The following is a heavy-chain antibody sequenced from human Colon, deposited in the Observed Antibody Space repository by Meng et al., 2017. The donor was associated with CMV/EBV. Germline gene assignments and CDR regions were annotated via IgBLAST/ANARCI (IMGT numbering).Heavy chain of an antibody. CDR3: ARVLVVPAARWGPYYYYGMDV. CDR1: GGSISSYY. V-gene: IGHV4-59*12. J-gene: IGHJ6*02. D-gene: IGHD2-2*01. Sequence: SETLSLTCTVSGGSISSYYWSWIRQPPGKGLEWIGYIYYSGSTNYNPSLKSRVTISVDTSKNQFSLKLSSVTAADTAVYYCARVLVVPAARWGPYYYYGMDVWGQGTTVTVSS. CDR2: IYYSGST.